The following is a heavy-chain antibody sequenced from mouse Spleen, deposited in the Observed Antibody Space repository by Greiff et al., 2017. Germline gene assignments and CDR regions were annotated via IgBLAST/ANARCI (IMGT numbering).Heavy chain of an antibody. CDR2: INYDGSST. D-gene: IGHD2-3*01. Sequence: EVKLVESEGGLVQPGSSMKLSCTASGFTFSDYYMAWVRQVPEKGLEWVANINYDGSSTYYLDSLKSRFTISRDNAKNILYLQMSSLKSEDTATYYCARVDIYDGYYGYAMDYWGQGTSVTVSS. V-gene: IGHV5-16*01. CDR3: ARVDIYDGYYGYAMDY. J-gene: IGHJ4*01. CDR1: GFTFSDYY.